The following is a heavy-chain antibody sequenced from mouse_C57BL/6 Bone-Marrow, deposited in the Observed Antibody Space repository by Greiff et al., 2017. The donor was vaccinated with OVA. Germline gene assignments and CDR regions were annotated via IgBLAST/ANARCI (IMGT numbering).Heavy chain of an antibody. CDR1: GFTFSSYG. Sequence: DVQLVESGGDLVKPGGSLKLSCAASGFTFSSYGMSWVRQTPDKRLEWVATISSGGSYTYYPDSVKGRFTISRDNAKNTLYLQMSSLKSEDTAMYYCARPFITTVVAPVDYWGQGTSVTVSS. CDR3: ARPFITTVVAPVDY. D-gene: IGHD1-1*01. V-gene: IGHV5-6*01. CDR2: ISSGGSYT. J-gene: IGHJ4*01.